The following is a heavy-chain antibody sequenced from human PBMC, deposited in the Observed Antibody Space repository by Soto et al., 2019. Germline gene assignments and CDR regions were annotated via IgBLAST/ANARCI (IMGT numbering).Heavy chain of an antibody. D-gene: IGHD6-6*01. Sequence: SETLSLTCAVYGGSFSGYYWSWIRQPPGKGLEWIGEINHSGSTNYNPSLKSRVTISVDTSKNQFSLKLSSVTAADTAVYHCARGIAARPFDYWGQGTLVTVSS. CDR3: ARGIAARPFDY. J-gene: IGHJ4*02. V-gene: IGHV4-34*01. CDR2: INHSGST. CDR1: GGSFSGYY.